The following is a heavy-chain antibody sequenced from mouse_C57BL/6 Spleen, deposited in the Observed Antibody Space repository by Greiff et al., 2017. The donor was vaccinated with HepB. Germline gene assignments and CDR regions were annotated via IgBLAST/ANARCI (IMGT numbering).Heavy chain of an antibody. J-gene: IGHJ3*01. V-gene: IGHV5-2*01. CDR3: ARHGLTGTYAY. D-gene: IGHD4-1*01. CDR2: INSDGGST. Sequence: EVKLVESGGGLVQPGESLKLSCESNEYEFPSHDMSWVRKTPEKKLELVAAINSDGGSTYYPDTMERRFIISRDNTKKPLYLHMRSLRAEDTAVYYGARHGLTGTYAYWGKGTLVTVSA. CDR1: EYEFPSHD.